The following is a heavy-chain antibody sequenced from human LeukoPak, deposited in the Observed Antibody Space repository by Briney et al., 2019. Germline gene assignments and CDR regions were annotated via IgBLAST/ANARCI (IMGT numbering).Heavy chain of an antibody. CDR2: ISSSGSTI. CDR3: ARKGKLAYYGMDV. J-gene: IGHJ6*02. CDR1: GFTFSDYY. Sequence: PGGSLRLSCAGSGFTFSDYYVNWIRQAPGKGLEWVSYISSSGSTIYYADSVKGRFTSSRDNTKNSLFLQMNTLRAEDTAVYYCARKGKLAYYGMDVWGHGTTVTVSS. V-gene: IGHV3-11*01. D-gene: IGHD4-23*01.